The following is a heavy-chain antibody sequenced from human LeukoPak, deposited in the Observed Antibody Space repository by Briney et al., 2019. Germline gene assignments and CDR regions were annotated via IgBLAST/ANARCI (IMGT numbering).Heavy chain of an antibody. CDR3: AREYPRRGGYSSSSGWFDP. J-gene: IGHJ5*02. CDR1: GGSISSYY. Sequence: SETLSLTCTVSGGSISSYYWSWIRQPPGKGLEWIGYIYYSGSTNYNPSLKSRVTISVDTSKNQFSLKLSSVTAADTAVYYCAREYPRRGGYSSSSGWFDPWGQGTLVTVSS. D-gene: IGHD6-6*01. V-gene: IGHV4-59*01. CDR2: IYYSGST.